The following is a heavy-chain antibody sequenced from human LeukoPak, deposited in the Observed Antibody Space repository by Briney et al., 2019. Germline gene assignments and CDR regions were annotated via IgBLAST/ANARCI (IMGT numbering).Heavy chain of an antibody. V-gene: IGHV3-21*01. CDR3: ARDQYYSDSSGYPYDI. D-gene: IGHD3-22*01. CDR1: GFSFSIYN. J-gene: IGHJ3*02. CDR2: ISGSSSHV. Sequence: GGSLRLSCAASGFSFSIYNMNWVRLAPGKGLEWVSSISGSSSHVWYADSVKGRFTSSRDNAKNSLYLQMSSLRVEDTAVYYCARDQYYSDSSGYPYDIWGQGTMVTVSS.